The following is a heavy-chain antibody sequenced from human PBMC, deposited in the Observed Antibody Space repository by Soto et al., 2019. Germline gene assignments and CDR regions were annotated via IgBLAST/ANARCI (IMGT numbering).Heavy chain of an antibody. CDR2: IYYRGST. CDR1: GGSISSGGYY. Sequence: QVQLQESGPGLVKPSQTLSLTCTVSGGSISSGGYYWSWIRQHPGKGLEWIGYIYYRGSTYYNPSLKGRVTISVDRSKNQFSLKLSSVTAADTAGYYCAGAGTSGFDYWGQGTLVTVSS. J-gene: IGHJ4*02. V-gene: IGHV4-31*03. CDR3: AGAGTSGFDY. D-gene: IGHD6-13*01.